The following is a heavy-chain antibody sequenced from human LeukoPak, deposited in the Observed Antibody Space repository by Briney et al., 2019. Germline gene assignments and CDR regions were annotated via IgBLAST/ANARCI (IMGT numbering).Heavy chain of an antibody. D-gene: IGHD3-22*01. Sequence: GGSLRLSCAASGFTFSSYSMNWVRQAPGKGLEWVSHITASGTAMFYADSVKGRFTISRDNAKNTLYLQMNSLRAEDTAVYYCARASRDSSGYLNWFDPWGQGTLVTVSS. J-gene: IGHJ5*02. CDR2: ITASGTAM. CDR3: ARASRDSSGYLNWFDP. CDR1: GFTFSSYS. V-gene: IGHV3-48*04.